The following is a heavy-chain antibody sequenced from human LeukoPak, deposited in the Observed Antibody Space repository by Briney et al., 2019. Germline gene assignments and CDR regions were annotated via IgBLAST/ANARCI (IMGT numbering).Heavy chain of an antibody. Sequence: QSGGSLRLSCAASGFTLNRSWMNWVRQAPGKGLEWVANMDPSGSEKRYVDSVKGRFTISKDNPGTSFYLGMNSLRADDTAIYYCAIWASGNYWGQGTLVTVSS. D-gene: IGHD3-10*01. CDR2: MDPSGSEK. V-gene: IGHV3-7*01. CDR3: AIWASGNY. J-gene: IGHJ4*02. CDR1: GFTLNRSW.